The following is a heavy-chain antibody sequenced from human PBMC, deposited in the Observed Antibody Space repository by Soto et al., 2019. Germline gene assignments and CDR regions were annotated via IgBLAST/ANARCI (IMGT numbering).Heavy chain of an antibody. Sequence: PVKVSCKASGGTFSSYAISWVRQAPGQGLEWMGGIIPIFGTANYAQKFQGRVTITADKSTSTAYMELSSLRSEDTAVYYCATVRPNITMIVVAHAFDIWGQGTMVTVSS. CDR3: ATVRPNITMIVVAHAFDI. J-gene: IGHJ3*02. CDR1: GGTFSSYA. CDR2: IIPIFGTA. D-gene: IGHD3-22*01. V-gene: IGHV1-69*06.